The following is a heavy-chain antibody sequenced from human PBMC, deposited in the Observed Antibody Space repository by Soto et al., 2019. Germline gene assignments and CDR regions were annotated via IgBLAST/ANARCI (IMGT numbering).Heavy chain of an antibody. D-gene: IGHD2-15*01. J-gene: IGHJ6*02. V-gene: IGHV1-69*13. CDR1: GGTFSSYA. CDR2: IIPIFVTA. Sequence: ASVKVSCKASGGTFSSYAISWVRQAPGQGLEWMEGIIPIFVTANYDQKFQARVTITADESTSTAYMELSSLRSEDTAVYYCASFSRGCSGGSCYPRTYYYYGMDVWGQGTTVTVSS. CDR3: ASFSRGCSGGSCYPRTYYYYGMDV.